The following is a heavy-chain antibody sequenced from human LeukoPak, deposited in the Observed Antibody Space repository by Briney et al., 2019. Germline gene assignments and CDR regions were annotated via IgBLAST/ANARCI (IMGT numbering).Heavy chain of an antibody. V-gene: IGHV3-33*06. CDR3: AKDPDYSNYGWFDP. CDR1: GFTFSSYG. CDR2: IWYDGSNK. J-gene: IGHJ5*02. D-gene: IGHD4-11*01. Sequence: GRSLRLSCAASGFTFSSYGMHWVRQAPGKGLEWVAVIWYDGSNKYYADSVKGRFTISRDNSKNTLYLQMNSLRAEDTAVYYCAKDPDYSNYGWFDPWGQGTLVTVSS.